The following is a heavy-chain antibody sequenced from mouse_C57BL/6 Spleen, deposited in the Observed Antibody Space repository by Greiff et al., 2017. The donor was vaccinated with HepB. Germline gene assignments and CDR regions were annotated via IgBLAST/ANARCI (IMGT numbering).Heavy chain of an antibody. J-gene: IGHJ2*01. CDR2: SRNKANDYTT. V-gene: IGHV7-1*01. D-gene: IGHD2-3*01. Sequence: EVKLVESGGGLVQSGRSLGLSCATSGFTFSDFYMEWVRQAPGKGLEWIAASRNKANDYTTEYSASVKGRFIVSRDTSQSILYLQMNALRAEDTAIYYCARASYDGYYGYWGQGTTLTVSS. CDR3: ARASYDGYYGY. CDR1: GFTFSDFY.